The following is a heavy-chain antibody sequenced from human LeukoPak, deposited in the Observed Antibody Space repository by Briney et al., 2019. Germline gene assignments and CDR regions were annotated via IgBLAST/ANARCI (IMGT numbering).Heavy chain of an antibody. CDR1: GGSYY. V-gene: IGHV4-59*01. D-gene: IGHD2-2*01. CDR3: ARGRYQLDY. CDR2: VYYSGNT. Sequence: SETLSLTCTVSGGSYYWSWIRQPPGTGLEWIGFVYYSGNTNYNPSLKSRVTISLDTSKSQFSLKLRSVTTADTAVYYCARGRYQLDYWGQGTLVTVSS. J-gene: IGHJ4*02.